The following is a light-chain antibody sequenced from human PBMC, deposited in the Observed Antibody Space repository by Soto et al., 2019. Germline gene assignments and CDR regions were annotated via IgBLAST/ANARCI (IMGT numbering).Light chain of an antibody. J-gene: IGLJ3*02. CDR3: CSYAGSSTWV. CDR2: EGS. Sequence: QSALTQPASVSGSPGQSITNSCTGTSSDVGSYNLVSWYQQHPGKAPKLMIYEGSKRPSGVSNRFSGSKSGNTASLTISGLQAEDEADYYCCSYAGSSTWVFGGVTKLTVL. V-gene: IGLV2-23*01. CDR1: SSDVGSYNL.